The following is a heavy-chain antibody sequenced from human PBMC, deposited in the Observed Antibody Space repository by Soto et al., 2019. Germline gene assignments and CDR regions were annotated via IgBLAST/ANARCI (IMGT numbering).Heavy chain of an antibody. CDR3: ARVPTP. CDR1: GFTFGDYA. V-gene: IGHV4-59*12. J-gene: IGHJ5*02. CDR2: IYYSGST. Sequence: PGGSLRLSCTASGFTFGDYAMSWFRQAPGKGLEWIGYIYYSGSTNYNPSLKSRVTISVDTSKNQFSLKLSSVTAADTAVYYCARVPTPWG.